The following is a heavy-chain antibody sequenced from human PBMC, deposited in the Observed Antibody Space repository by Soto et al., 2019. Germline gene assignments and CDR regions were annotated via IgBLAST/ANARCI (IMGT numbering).Heavy chain of an antibody. J-gene: IGHJ4*02. Sequence: GGSLRLSCAASGFTFSSYAMSWVRQAPGKGLEWVSAISGSGGSTYYADSVKGRFTISRDNSKNTLYLQMNSLRAEDTAVYYCAKDPLHYRAPYYFDYWGQGTLVTVSS. CDR3: AKDPLHYRAPYYFDY. V-gene: IGHV3-23*01. CDR1: GFTFSSYA. CDR2: ISGSGGST. D-gene: IGHD1-26*01.